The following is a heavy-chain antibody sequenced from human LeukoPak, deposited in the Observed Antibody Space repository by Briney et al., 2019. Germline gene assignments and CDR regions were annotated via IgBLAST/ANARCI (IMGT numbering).Heavy chain of an antibody. Sequence: PGGSLRLSCAASGFTLSTYSLNWVRQAPGKGLEWVSSISGSSLYIYYADSVKGRFTISRDNAKNSLYLQMNSLRAEDTAVYYCAELGITMIGGVWGKGTTVTISS. D-gene: IGHD3-10*02. V-gene: IGHV3-21*01. CDR2: ISGSSLYI. J-gene: IGHJ6*04. CDR3: AELGITMIGGV. CDR1: GFTLSTYS.